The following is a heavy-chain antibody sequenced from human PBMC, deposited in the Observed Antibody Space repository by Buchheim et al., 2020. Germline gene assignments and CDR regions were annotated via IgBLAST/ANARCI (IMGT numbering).Heavy chain of an antibody. J-gene: IGHJ5*02. D-gene: IGHD3-10*01. CDR1: GVSISSGGYS. Sequence: QLQLQESGSGLVKPSQTLSLTCAVSGVSISSGGYSWSWIRQPPGKGLQWIGYIYHSGSTYYNPSLKSRVTISVDRSKNQFSLKRSSVTAADTAVYYCARERGPSYGSGTGWFDPWGQGTL. V-gene: IGHV4-30-2*01. CDR2: IYHSGST. CDR3: ARERGPSYGSGTGWFDP.